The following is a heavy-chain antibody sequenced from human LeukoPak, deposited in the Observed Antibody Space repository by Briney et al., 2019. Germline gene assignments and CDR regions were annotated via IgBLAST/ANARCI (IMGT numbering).Heavy chain of an antibody. J-gene: IGHJ4*02. Sequence: GGSLRLSCAASGFTFSNSWMHWVRQAPGERLLWVSSLSGDEKFIHYGDSVQGRFTISRDNAKNTLYLQMNSLRVEDTAIYFCVGEVDSAMVYWGQGTLVTVSS. D-gene: IGHD5-18*01. CDR3: VGEVDSAMVY. CDR1: GFTFSNSW. V-gene: IGHV3-74*01. CDR2: LSGDEKFI.